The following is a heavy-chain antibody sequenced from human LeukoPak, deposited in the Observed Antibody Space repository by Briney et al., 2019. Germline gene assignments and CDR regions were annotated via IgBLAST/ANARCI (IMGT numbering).Heavy chain of an antibody. CDR1: GGSISSGDYY. CDR2: IYYSGST. Sequence: SETLSLTCTVSGGSISSGDYYWSWIRQPPGKGLEWIGYIYYSGSTYYNPSLKSRVTISVDTFKNQFSLKLSSVTAADTAVYYCARAPVGATRYFDYWGQGTLVTVSS. V-gene: IGHV4-30-4*08. CDR3: ARAPVGATRYFDY. J-gene: IGHJ4*02. D-gene: IGHD1-26*01.